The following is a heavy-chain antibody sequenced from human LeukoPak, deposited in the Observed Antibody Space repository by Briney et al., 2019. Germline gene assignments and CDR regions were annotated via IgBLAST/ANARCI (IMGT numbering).Heavy chain of an antibody. V-gene: IGHV3-23*01. CDR3: ARAYDIDY. CDR2: ISGSGGST. Sequence: GGSLRLSCAASGFTFSSYSMNWVRQAPGKGLEWVSAISGSGGSTYYADSMKGRFTISRDNAKNTVYLQINSLRAEDTAVYYCARAYDIDYWGQGTLVTVSS. D-gene: IGHD3-22*01. CDR1: GFTFSSYS. J-gene: IGHJ4*02.